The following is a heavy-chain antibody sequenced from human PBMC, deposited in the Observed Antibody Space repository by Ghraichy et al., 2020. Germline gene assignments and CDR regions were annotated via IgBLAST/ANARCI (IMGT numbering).Heavy chain of an antibody. J-gene: IGHJ4*02. Sequence: GSLNISCEGSGLTFSCCGMHWVRQAPGKGLEWVALISFDGTNKNYIESVKGRFSISRDNSKSTLYLQMNSLRVEDTAIYYCANFVGTDPTGRFDNWGQGTRVTVSS. CDR3: ANFVGTDPTGRFDN. CDR1: GLTFSCCG. CDR2: ISFDGTNK. V-gene: IGHV3-30*02. D-gene: IGHD2-21*01.